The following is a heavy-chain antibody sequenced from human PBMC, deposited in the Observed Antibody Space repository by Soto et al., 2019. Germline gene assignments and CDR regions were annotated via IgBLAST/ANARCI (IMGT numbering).Heavy chain of an antibody. V-gene: IGHV4-30-2*01. CDR3: ARDSARAEYFQH. CDR2: IYHSGST. J-gene: IGHJ1*01. Sequence: NPSETLSLTCAVSGGSISSGGYSWSWIRQPPGKGLEWIGYIYHSGSTYYNPSLKSRVTISVDRSKNQFSLKLSSVTAADTAVYYCARDSARAEYFQHWGQGTLVTVSS. CDR1: GGSISSGGYS.